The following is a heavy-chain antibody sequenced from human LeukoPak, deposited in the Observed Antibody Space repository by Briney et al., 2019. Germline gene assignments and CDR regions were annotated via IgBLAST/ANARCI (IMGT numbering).Heavy chain of an antibody. CDR1: GGSISSSSYY. CDR2: IYYSGST. D-gene: IGHD3-9*01. V-gene: IGHV4-39*07. J-gene: IGHJ6*03. Sequence: SETLSLTCTVSGGSISSSSYYWGWIRQPPGKGLEWIGSIYYSGSTYYNPSLKSRVTISVDTSKNQFSLKLSSVTAADTAVYYCAREGRVYDILPGYSPGYMDVWGKGTTVTISS. CDR3: AREGRVYDILPGYSPGYMDV.